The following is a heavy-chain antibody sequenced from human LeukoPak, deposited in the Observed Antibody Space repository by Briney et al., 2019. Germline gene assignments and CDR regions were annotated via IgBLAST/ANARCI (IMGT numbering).Heavy chain of an antibody. Sequence: GGSLRLSCAASGFTVSSNYMSWVRQAPGKGLEWVSVIYSGGSTYYADSVKGRFTISRDNSKNTLYLQMNSLRAEDTAVYYCASGPSPYGDYVPGLYYFDYWGQGTLVTVSS. D-gene: IGHD4-17*01. CDR3: ASGPSPYGDYVPGLYYFDY. CDR2: IYSGGST. V-gene: IGHV3-66*02. J-gene: IGHJ4*02. CDR1: GFTVSSNY.